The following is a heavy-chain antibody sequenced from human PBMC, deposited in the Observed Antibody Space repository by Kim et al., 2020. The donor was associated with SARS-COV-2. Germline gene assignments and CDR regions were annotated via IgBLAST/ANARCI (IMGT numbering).Heavy chain of an antibody. CDR2: ISGSGGST. D-gene: IGHD6-6*01. Sequence: GGSLRLSCAPSGFTFSSYAMSWVRQAPGKGLEWVSAISGSGGSTYYADSVKGRFTISRDNSKNTLYLQMNSLRAEDTAVYYCAINSIAARPGNYGMDVWGQGTTVTVSS. CDR3: AINSIAARPGNYGMDV. J-gene: IGHJ6*02. CDR1: GFTFSSYA. V-gene: IGHV3-23*01.